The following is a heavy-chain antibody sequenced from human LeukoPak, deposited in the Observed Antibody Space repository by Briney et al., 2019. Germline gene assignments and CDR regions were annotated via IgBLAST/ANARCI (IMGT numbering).Heavy chain of an antibody. CDR2: INPNSGGT. CDR1: GYTFTGYY. Sequence: EASVKVSCKASGYTFTGYYMHWVRQAPGQGLEWMGWINPNSGGTNYAQKFQGRVTMTRDTSISTAYMELSRLRSDDTAVYYCARGGIMVRGVIVYWGQGTLVTVSS. CDR3: ARGGIMVRGVIVY. V-gene: IGHV1-2*02. J-gene: IGHJ4*02. D-gene: IGHD3-10*01.